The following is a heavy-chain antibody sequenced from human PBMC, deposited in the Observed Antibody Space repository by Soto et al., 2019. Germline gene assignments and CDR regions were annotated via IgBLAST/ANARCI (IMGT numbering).Heavy chain of an antibody. CDR2: IYPGDSDT. D-gene: IGHD2-2*01. CDR1: GYSFTSYW. V-gene: IGHV5-51*01. CDR3: ARRGGGCSSTSCYLYGMDV. J-gene: IGHJ6*02. Sequence: GESLKISCKGSGYSFTSYWIGWVRQMPGKGLEWMGIIYPGDSDTRYSPPFQGQVTISADKPISTAYLQWSSLKASDTAMYYCARRGGGCSSTSCYLYGMDVWGQGTTVTVSS.